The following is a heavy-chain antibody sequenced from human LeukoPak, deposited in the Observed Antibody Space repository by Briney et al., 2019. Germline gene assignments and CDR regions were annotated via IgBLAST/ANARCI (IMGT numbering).Heavy chain of an antibody. D-gene: IGHD4-17*01. CDR1: GFTFSSYW. V-gene: IGHV3-7*01. CDR2: INQDGSEK. CDR3: VRVSRGSYGDYHFDY. J-gene: IGHJ4*02. Sequence: GGSLRLSCAASGFTFSSYWMNWVRQAPGKGLEWVANINQDGSEKYYLDSEKGRFIIFRVNATNSIDLQMISLRVEDTAVYYCVRVSRGSYGDYHFDYWGQGTLVTVSS.